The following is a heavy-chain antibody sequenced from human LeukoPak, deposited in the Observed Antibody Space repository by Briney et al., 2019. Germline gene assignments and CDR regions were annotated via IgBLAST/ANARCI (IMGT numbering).Heavy chain of an antibody. CDR3: AKDRDIILSGHGMDV. D-gene: IGHD3-10*01. J-gene: IGHJ6*02. CDR1: GFTFSRFA. CDR2: IGAFGGST. V-gene: IGHV3-23*01. Sequence: GGSLRLSCEASGFTFSRFAMTWVRQAPGKGLEWVSTIGAFGGSTNYAASVKGRFTISRDNSKDTLYLQMNNLRAEDTAVYYCAKDRDIILSGHGMDVWSQGTTVTVSS.